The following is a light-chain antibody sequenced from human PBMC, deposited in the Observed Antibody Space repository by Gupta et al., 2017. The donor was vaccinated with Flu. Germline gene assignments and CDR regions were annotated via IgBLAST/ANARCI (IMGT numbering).Light chain of an antibody. J-gene: IGLJ1*01. CDR3: SSYAGSTNFYV. V-gene: IGLV2-8*01. CDR2: EVS. CDR1: SNDFGGYNY. Sequence: QSALTQPHSALGSPGHSVAISCTGTSNDFGGYNYVSWYQHHPGKAPKLMIYEVSKRPSGVPDRFSGSKSGNTASLTVTGLQAEDEADYFCSSYAGSTNFYVFGTGTKVTVL.